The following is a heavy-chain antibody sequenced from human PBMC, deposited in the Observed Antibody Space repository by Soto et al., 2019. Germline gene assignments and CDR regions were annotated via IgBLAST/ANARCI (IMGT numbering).Heavy chain of an antibody. V-gene: IGHV3-21*01. J-gene: IGHJ5*02. CDR3: ARGGVSSWSNWFDP. CDR2: ISSSSSYI. D-gene: IGHD6-13*01. CDR1: GFTFSSYS. Sequence: PGGSLRLSCAASGFTFSSYSMNWVRQAPGKGLEWVSSISSSSSYIYYADSVKGRFTISRDNAKNSLYLQMNSLRAEDTAVYYCARGGVSSWSNWFDPWGQGTLVTVSS.